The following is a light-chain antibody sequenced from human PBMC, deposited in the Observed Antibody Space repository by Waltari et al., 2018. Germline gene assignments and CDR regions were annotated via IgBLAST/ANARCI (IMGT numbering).Light chain of an antibody. CDR2: EAT. J-gene: IGKJ4*01. Sequence: DIQMTQSPSSLSASVGDTVTITCRASQRIISSLNWFQQKPGKAPKLLIYEATNLQSGVPSRFSGSGSGTEFTLTISSLQPEDFAAYYCLQHNSYPLTFGGGTKVEIK. CDR3: LQHNSYPLT. V-gene: IGKV1-17*01. CDR1: QRIISS.